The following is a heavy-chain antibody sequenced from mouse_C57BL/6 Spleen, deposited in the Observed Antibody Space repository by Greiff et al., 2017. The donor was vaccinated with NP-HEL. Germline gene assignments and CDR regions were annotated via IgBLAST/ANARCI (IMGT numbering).Heavy chain of an antibody. J-gene: IGHJ2*01. CDR1: GFSLSTSGMG. CDR2: IYWDDDK. D-gene: IGHD2-2*01. CDR3: ARREGYGYNYFDY. Sequence: QVTLKVFGPGILQSSQTLSLTCSFSGFSLSTSGMGVSWIRQPSGKGLEWLAHIYWDDDKRYNPSLKSRLTISKDTSRNQVFLKITSVDTADTATYYCARREGYGYNYFDYWGQGTTLTVSS. V-gene: IGHV8-12*01.